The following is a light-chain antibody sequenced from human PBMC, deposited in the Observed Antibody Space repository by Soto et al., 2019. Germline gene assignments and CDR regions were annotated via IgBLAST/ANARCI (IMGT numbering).Light chain of an antibody. CDR2: EVS. J-gene: IGLJ2*01. V-gene: IGLV2-8*01. CDR1: SSDVGGYNY. CDR3: SSYAGSNNVV. Sequence: QSALTKPPSASGSPGQSVTISCTGTSSDVGGYNYVSWYQQHPGKAPKLMIYEVSKRPSGVPDRFSGYKSGNTASLTVSGLQAEDEADYYCSSYAGSNNVVFGGGTKLTVL.